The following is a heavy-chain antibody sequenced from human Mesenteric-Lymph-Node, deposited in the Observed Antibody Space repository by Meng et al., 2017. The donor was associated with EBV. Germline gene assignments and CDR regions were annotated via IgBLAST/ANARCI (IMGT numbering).Heavy chain of an antibody. V-gene: IGHV4-39*07. J-gene: IGHJ4*02. CDR1: GCSISSGCYY. Sequence: QLQLQESGPGLVKPSETLSLTFTLSGCSISSGCYYWAWIRQPPGKGLEWIGSIYYSGSAHHNPSLKSRVTISVDTSKNQFSLKLSSVTAADTAVYYCARGWTLTYCGAWGQGTLVTVSS. CDR3: ARGWTLTYCGA. CDR2: IYYSGSA. D-gene: IGHD2-21*01.